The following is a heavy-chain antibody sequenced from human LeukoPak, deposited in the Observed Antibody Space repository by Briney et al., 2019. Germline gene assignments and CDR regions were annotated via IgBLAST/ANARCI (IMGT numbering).Heavy chain of an antibody. CDR3: ARETSGYPTLFDY. Sequence: AQTLSLTCAISEDSVSSNSAAWNWISQSQSRSLQWVGRTFYRSKWYNDYALSVKSRITNNPDTSKNQFSLQLNSVTPEDTAVYYCARETSGYPTLFDYWGQRTLVTVSS. CDR2: TFYRSKWYN. CDR1: EDSVSSNSAA. D-gene: IGHD5-12*01. V-gene: IGHV6-1*01. J-gene: IGHJ4*02.